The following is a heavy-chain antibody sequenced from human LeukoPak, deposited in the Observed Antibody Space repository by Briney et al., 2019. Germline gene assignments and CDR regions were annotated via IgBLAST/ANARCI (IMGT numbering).Heavy chain of an antibody. D-gene: IGHD2-15*01. CDR2: ISYDGSNK. CDR1: GFTYRSYG. V-gene: IGHV3-30*18. J-gene: IGHJ4*02. CDR3: AKGGTRCVGSCAHRE. Sequence: PGGSLRLSCAAFGFTYRSYGMHWVRQAPGKGLEWVAVISYDGSNKYYADSVKGRFTISRDNSKNTLYLQMNSLRAEDTAVYYCAKGGTRCVGSCAHREWGQGTLVTVSS.